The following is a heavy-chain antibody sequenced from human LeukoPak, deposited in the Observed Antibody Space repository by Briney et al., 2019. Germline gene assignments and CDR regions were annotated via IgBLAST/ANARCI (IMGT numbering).Heavy chain of an antibody. CDR1: GFTFSSYA. V-gene: IGHV3-30*14. CDR3: TTWIQLWSLDY. Sequence: GGSLRLSCAASGFTFSSYAMHWVRQAPGKGLEWVAVISYDGSNKYYADSVKGRFTISRDNSKNTLYLQMNSLRAEDTAVYYCTTWIQLWSLDYWGQGTLVTVSS. D-gene: IGHD5-18*01. J-gene: IGHJ4*02. CDR2: ISYDGSNK.